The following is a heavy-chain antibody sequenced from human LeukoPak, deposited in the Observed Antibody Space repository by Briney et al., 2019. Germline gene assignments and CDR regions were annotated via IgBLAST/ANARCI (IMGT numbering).Heavy chain of an antibody. D-gene: IGHD3-22*01. CDR3: ARSYYYDSSGYYPPFFDY. CDR1: GYTFTNYY. J-gene: IGHJ4*02. CDR2: INPSGGST. Sequence: ASVKDSCKASGYTFTNYYMHWVRQAPGQGLEGMGIINPSGGSTNYAQKFQGRVTMTRDTSTSTVYMELSSLRSEDTAVYYCARSYYYDSSGYYPPFFDYWGQGTLVTVSS. V-gene: IGHV1-46*01.